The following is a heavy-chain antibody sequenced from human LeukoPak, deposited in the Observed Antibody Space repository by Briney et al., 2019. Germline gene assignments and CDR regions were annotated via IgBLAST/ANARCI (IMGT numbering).Heavy chain of an antibody. V-gene: IGHV3-23*01. Sequence: PGGSLRLSCAASGFTFSNYALSWVRQAPGKGLEWVSAISGSGDTTYYADSVKGRFTISRDKSKNTLYLPMNSLRVEDTAVYYCAKGGTNTVVVPAAKYWGQGTLVTVSS. D-gene: IGHD2-2*01. CDR1: GFTFSNYA. CDR3: AKGGTNTVVVPAAKY. J-gene: IGHJ4*02. CDR2: ISGSGDTT.